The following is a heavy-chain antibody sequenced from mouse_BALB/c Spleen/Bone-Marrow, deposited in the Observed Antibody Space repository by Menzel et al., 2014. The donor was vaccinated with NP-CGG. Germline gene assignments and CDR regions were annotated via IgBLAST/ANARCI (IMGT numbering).Heavy chain of an antibody. CDR2: ISTYSGNT. J-gene: IGHJ3*01. Sequence: LVESGPELVRPGVSAKISCKGSGYTFTDYAMHWVKQSNAKSLEWIGVISTYSGNTNYNQKFKGKATMTVDKSSSTAYMELARLTSEDSAIYYCARGSMITTDWFAYLGQGTLVTVSA. CDR3: ARGSMITTDWFAY. V-gene: IGHV1-67*01. CDR1: GYTFTDYA. D-gene: IGHD2-4*01.